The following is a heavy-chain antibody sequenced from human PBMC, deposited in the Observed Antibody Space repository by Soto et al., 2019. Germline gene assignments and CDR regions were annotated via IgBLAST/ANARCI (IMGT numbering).Heavy chain of an antibody. CDR1: GFSLSTSGVG. CDR2: IYWDVDK. V-gene: IGHV2-5*02. J-gene: IGHJ4*02. D-gene: IGHD5-18*01. CDR3: AKYRYGNFDY. Sequence: QITLKEYGPTLVKPTQTLTLTCTFSGFSLSTSGVGVGWIRPPPGKALEWLGPIYWDVDKPYSPSLKSRLPITKDSPKNHVVLTMTNMDPVDTPTYYCAKYRYGNFDYWGQGALVTVS.